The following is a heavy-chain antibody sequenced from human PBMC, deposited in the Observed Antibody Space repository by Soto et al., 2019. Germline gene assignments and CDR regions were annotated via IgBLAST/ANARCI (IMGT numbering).Heavy chain of an antibody. CDR2: INSDGSST. Sequence: EVQLVESGGGFVQPGGSRRLSGAASGFDFSNSWMHWVRQVPGKGLVWVSHINSDGSSTTYADSVKGRFTISRDNARTTVYLQLAILRVEDTAVYYCARDKSYALAVWGEGTTVTVSS. CDR3: ARDKSYALAV. D-gene: IGHD4-17*01. J-gene: IGHJ6*04. CDR1: GFDFSNSW. V-gene: IGHV3-74*03.